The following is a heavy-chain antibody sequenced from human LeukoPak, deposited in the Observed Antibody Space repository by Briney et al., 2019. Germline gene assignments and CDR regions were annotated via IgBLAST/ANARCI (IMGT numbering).Heavy chain of an antibody. CDR1: GYTFTGYY. CDR2: INPNSGGT. D-gene: IGHD6-19*01. V-gene: IGHV1-2*02. J-gene: IGHJ4*02. Sequence: ASVKVSCKASGYTFTGYYMHWVRQAPGQGLEWMGWINPNSGGTNFAQKFQGRVTMTRDTSISTAYMELSRLRSDDTAVYYCARDVAGTAEPFDYWGQGTLVTVSS. CDR3: ARDVAGTAEPFDY.